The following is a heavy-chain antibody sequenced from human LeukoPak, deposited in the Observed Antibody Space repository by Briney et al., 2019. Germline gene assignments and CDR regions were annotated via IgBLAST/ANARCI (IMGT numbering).Heavy chain of an antibody. V-gene: IGHV3-64D*06. CDR2: ISTDGGGT. Sequence: PGGSLRLSCAASGFTFSSYEMNWVRQAPGKGLEYVSAISTDGGGTYYADSVKGRFTISRGNSKNTLYLQMSSLRAEDTAVYYCVKYHNSCYSVWGQGTLVTVSS. CDR1: GFTFSSYE. J-gene: IGHJ4*02. CDR3: VKYHNSCYSV. D-gene: IGHD2-15*01.